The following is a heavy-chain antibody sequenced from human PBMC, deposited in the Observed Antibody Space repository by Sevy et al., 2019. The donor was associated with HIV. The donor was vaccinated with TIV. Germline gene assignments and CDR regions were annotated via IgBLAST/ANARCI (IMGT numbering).Heavy chain of an antibody. J-gene: IGHJ6*02. V-gene: IGHV4-59*13. CDR2: IYYSGST. CDR3: ARAEDSRGAGGYYYYGMDV. D-gene: IGHD3-22*01. Sequence: SETLSLTCTVSGGSISSYYWSWIRQPPGKGLEWIGYIYYSGSTNYNPSLKSRVTISVDTSKNQFFLKLSSVTAADTAVYYCARAEDSRGAGGYYYYGMDVWGQGTTVTVSS. CDR1: GGSISSYY.